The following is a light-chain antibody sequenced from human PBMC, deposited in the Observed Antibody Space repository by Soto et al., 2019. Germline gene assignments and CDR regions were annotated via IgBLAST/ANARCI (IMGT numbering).Light chain of an antibody. Sequence: DIQMTQSPSTLSASVGDRVTITCRAGQNIFTWLAWYQQKPGKAPKLLIYQASTLENGVPSRFSGSASGTEFTLTISSLQPHDSATYFCQQYYSFRSFVQGTKVEIK. J-gene: IGKJ1*01. CDR2: QAS. CDR3: QQYYSFRS. V-gene: IGKV1-5*03. CDR1: QNIFTW.